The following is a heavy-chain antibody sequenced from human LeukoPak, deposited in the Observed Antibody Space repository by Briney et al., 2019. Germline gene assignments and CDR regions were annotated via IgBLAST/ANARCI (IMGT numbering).Heavy chain of an antibody. J-gene: IGHJ3*02. D-gene: IGHD3-22*01. Sequence: GGSLRLSCVASRFTFSSYSMNWVRQAPGKGLEWVSSISSSGSYIYYADSVKGRFTISRDNAKNSLYLQMNSLRAEDTAVYYCARAPYDSLLFDIWGQGTMVTVSS. CDR2: ISSSGSYI. CDR1: RFTFSSYS. V-gene: IGHV3-21*01. CDR3: ARAPYDSLLFDI.